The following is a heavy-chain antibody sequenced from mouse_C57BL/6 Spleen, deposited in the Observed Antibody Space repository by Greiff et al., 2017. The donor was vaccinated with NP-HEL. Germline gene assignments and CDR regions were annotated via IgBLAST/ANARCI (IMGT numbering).Heavy chain of an antibody. CDR3: ARYYYDVYYFDY. Sequence: VQLVESGAELARPGASVKLSCKASGYTFTSYGISWVKQRTGQGLEWIGEIYPRSGNTYYIEKFKGKATLTADKSSSTAYMELRSLTSEDSAVYFCARYYYDVYYFDYWGQGTTLTVSS. J-gene: IGHJ2*01. CDR1: GYTFTSYG. D-gene: IGHD1-1*02. V-gene: IGHV1-81*01. CDR2: IYPRSGNT.